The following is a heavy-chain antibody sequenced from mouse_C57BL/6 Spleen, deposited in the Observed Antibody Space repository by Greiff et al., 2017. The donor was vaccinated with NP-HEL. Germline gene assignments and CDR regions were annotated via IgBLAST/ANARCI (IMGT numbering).Heavy chain of an antibody. J-gene: IGHJ2*01. CDR1: GYTFTTYP. CDR2: FHPYNDDT. CDR3: ARHDHVGGYFDY. V-gene: IGHV1-47*01. D-gene: IGHD2-4*01. Sequence: QVHVKQSGAELVKPGASVKMSCKASGYTFTTYPIEWMKQNHGKSLEWIGNFHPYNDDTKYNEKFKGKATLTVEKSSSTVYLELSRLTSDDSAVYYCARHDHVGGYFDYWGQGTTLTVSS.